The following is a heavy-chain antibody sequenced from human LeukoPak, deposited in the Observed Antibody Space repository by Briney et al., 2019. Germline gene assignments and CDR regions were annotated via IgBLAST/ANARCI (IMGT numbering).Heavy chain of an antibody. V-gene: IGHV1-69*05. CDR2: IIPVSGTA. CDR1: GGTFSSYA. CDR3: ARGGTFYRRTLLNYFDY. J-gene: IGHJ4*02. Sequence: SVEVSCKASGGTFSSYAISWVRQAPGQGLEWMGGIIPVSGTANYAQKFQGRVTFTTDESTSTAYMELTSLRSEDTAVYYCARGGTFYRRTLLNYFDYWGQGSLVTVSS. D-gene: IGHD1-14*01.